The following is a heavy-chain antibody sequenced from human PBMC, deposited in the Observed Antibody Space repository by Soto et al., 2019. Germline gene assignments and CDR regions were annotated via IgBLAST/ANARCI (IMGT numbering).Heavy chain of an antibody. Sequence: EVQLVESGGGLVKPGGSLRLSCAASGFTFSNAWMSWVRQAPGKGLEWVGRIKSKTDGGTTDYAAPVKGRFTISRDDSKNTLYLQMNSLKTEDTAVYYCTTDRGQVPAATSWGQGTLVTVSS. CDR2: IKSKTDGGTT. D-gene: IGHD2-2*01. J-gene: IGHJ4*02. V-gene: IGHV3-15*01. CDR1: GFTFSNAW. CDR3: TTDRGQVPAATS.